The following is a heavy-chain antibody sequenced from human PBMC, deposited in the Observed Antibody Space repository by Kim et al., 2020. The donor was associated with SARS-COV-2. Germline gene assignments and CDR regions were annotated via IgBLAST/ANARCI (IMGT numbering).Heavy chain of an antibody. CDR2: IYSGGSST. Sequence: GGSLRLSCAASGFTFSSYAMSWVRQAPGKGLEWVSVIYSGGSSTYYADSVKGRFTISRDNSKNTLYLQMNSLRAEDTAVYYCAKVPGGYYYYGMDVWGQGTTVTVSS. CDR1: GFTFSSYA. D-gene: IGHD1-26*01. CDR3: AKVPGGYYYYGMDV. J-gene: IGHJ6*02. V-gene: IGHV3-23*03.